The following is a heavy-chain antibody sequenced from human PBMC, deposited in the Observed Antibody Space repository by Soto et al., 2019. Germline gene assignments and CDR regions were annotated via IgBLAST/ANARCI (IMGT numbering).Heavy chain of an antibody. CDR1: GGSISSSSYY. Sequence: KTSETLSLTCTVSGGSISSSSYYWGWIRQPPGKGLEWIGSIYYSGSTYYNPSLKSRVTISVDTSKNQFSLKLSSVTAADTAVYYCARHYGGDLSAFDIWGQGTMVTVSS. J-gene: IGHJ3*02. V-gene: IGHV4-39*01. CDR2: IYYSGST. CDR3: ARHYGGDLSAFDI. D-gene: IGHD4-17*01.